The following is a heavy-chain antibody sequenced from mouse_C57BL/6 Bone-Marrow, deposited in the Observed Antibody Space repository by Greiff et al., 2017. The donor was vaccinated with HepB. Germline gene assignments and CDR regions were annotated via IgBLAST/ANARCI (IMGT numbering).Heavy chain of an antibody. CDR1: GYTFTSYW. CDR3: ARRGLRPHYYAMDY. CDR2: IDPSDSYT. V-gene: IGHV1-50*01. Sequence: VQLQQSGAELVKPGASVKLSCKASGYTFTSYWMQWVKQRPGQGLEWIGEIDPSDSYTNYNQKFKGKATLTVDTSSSTAYMQLSSLTSEDSAVYYCARRGLRPHYYAMDYWGQGTSVTVSS. D-gene: IGHD2-4*01. J-gene: IGHJ4*01.